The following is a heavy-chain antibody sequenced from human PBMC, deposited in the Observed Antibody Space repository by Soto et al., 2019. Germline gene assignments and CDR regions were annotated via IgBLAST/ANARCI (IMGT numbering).Heavy chain of an antibody. CDR1: GGSISSYY. CDR2: IYYTGTT. D-gene: IGHD3-22*01. V-gene: IGHV4-59*08. CDR3: ARGSAVVVITP. Sequence: SETLSLTCTVSGGSISSYYWSWIRQPPGKGLEWIGYIYYTGTTNYNPSLKSRVTISVDTSKNQFSLKLSSVTAADTAVYYCARGSAVVVITPWGQGTLVTVSS. J-gene: IGHJ5*02.